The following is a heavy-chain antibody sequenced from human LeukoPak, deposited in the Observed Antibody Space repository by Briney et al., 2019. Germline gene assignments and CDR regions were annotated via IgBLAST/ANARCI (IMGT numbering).Heavy chain of an antibody. CDR1: GGSFSGYY. CDR2: INHSGST. Sequence: SETLSLTCAVYGGSFSGYYWSWIRQPPGKGLEWIGEINHSGSTNYNPSLKSRVTISVDTSKNQFSLKLSSVTAADAAVYYCAREYSSSSVYYYYMDVWGKGTTVTVSS. D-gene: IGHD6-6*01. J-gene: IGHJ6*03. CDR3: AREYSSSSVYYYYMDV. V-gene: IGHV4-34*01.